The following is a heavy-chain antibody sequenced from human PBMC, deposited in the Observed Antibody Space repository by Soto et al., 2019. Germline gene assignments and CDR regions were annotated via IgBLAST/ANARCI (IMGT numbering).Heavy chain of an antibody. CDR1: GYTFTRYD. CDR3: AREYRYDSSGEWFDP. CDR2: MNPNSGNT. D-gene: IGHD3-22*01. J-gene: IGHJ5*02. V-gene: IGHV1-8*01. Sequence: ASVKVSCKASGYTFTRYDINWVRQATGQGLEWMGWMNPNSGNTGYAQKFQGRVTMTRNTSISTAYMELSSLRSEDTAVYYCAREYRYDSSGEWFDPCGEGTPVTVAS.